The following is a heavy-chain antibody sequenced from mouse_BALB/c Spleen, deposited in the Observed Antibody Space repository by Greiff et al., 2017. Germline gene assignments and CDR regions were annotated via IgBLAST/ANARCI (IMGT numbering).Heavy chain of an antibody. Sequence: EVQLVESGPGLVKPSQSLSLTCSVTGYSITSGYYWNWIRQFPGNQLEWMGYISYDGSNNYNPSLKNRISITRDTSKNQFFLKLNSVTTEDTATYYCAIYYGYGFDYWGQGTTLTVSS. CDR2: ISYDGSN. CDR1: GYSITSGYY. CDR3: AIYYGYGFDY. D-gene: IGHD2-2*01. V-gene: IGHV3-6*02. J-gene: IGHJ2*01.